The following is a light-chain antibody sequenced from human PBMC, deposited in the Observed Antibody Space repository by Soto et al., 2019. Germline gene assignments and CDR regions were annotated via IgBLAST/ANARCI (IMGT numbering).Light chain of an antibody. CDR3: SSYTSSSTSVV. V-gene: IGLV2-14*01. CDR2: DVS. Sequence: QSVLTQPASVSGSPGQSITISCTGTSSDVGGYNYVSWYQQHPGKAPKLMIYDVSNRPSGVSNRFSGCKSGNTASLNISGLQAEDEADYYCSSYTSSSTSVVFGGGTKLTVL. J-gene: IGLJ2*01. CDR1: SSDVGGYNY.